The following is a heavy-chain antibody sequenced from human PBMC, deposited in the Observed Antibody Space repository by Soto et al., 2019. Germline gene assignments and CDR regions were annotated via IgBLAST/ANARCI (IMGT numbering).Heavy chain of an antibody. V-gene: IGHV1-24*01. Sequence: QVQLVQSGAEVKKPGASVKVSCKFSGYTLTELSMHWVRQAPGKGLEWMGGFDPEDGETIYAQKFQGRVTMTEDTSTDLGYMELSSLRSEDTAVYYCATGDSSGYYSRYYFDYWGQGTLVTVSS. D-gene: IGHD3-22*01. CDR2: FDPEDGET. CDR3: ATGDSSGYYSRYYFDY. CDR1: GYTLTELS. J-gene: IGHJ4*02.